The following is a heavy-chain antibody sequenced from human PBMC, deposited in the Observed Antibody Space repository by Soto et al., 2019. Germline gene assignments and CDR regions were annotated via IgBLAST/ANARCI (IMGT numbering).Heavy chain of an antibody. CDR2: IIPIFSSR. V-gene: IGHV1-69*01. CDR1: RDTFNKYA. J-gene: IGHJ6*02. CDR3: ARGEDYFGV. D-gene: IGHD3-16*01. Sequence: QVHLVQSGAEVKKPGSSVKVSCKTSRDTFNKYAFNWVRQAPGQGLEWMGWIIPIFSSRNYAEKFQGRVTITADDSTSTALMGPGRLGFEGPAVFYWARGEDYFGVRGQGTTVTVSS.